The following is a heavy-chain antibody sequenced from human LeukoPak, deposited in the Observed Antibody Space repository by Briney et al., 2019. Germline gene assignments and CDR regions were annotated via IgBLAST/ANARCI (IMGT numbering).Heavy chain of an antibody. Sequence: PGGSLRLSCAASGFTFSSYAMSWVRQAPGKGLEWVSAISGSGGSTYYADSVKGRFTISRDNSKNTLYLQMNSLRAEDTAVYYCAKGGTYDFWSGYSAYYYYYGMDVWGQGTTVTVPS. D-gene: IGHD3-3*01. V-gene: IGHV3-23*01. CDR3: AKGGTYDFWSGYSAYYYYYGMDV. CDR2: ISGSGGST. J-gene: IGHJ6*02. CDR1: GFTFSSYA.